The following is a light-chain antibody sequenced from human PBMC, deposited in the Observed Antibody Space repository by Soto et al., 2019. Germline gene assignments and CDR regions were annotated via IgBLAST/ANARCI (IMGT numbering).Light chain of an antibody. CDR3: QQYNSWPTIT. J-gene: IGKJ5*01. V-gene: IGKV3-15*01. Sequence: EVVITHSPATLSVSPGERATLSCRPSESVSRNLAWYQQKPGQAPRLIIYDASTRATGIPDRFSGGGSGTEFTPTISSLQSEDFVVYYCQQYNSWPTITFGQGTRLEIK. CDR2: DAS. CDR1: ESVSRN.